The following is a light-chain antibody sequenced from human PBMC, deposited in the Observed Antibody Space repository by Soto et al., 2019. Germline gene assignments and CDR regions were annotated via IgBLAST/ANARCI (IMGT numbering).Light chain of an antibody. J-gene: IGKJ5*01. Sequence: EIVMTQSPATLSVSPGERATLSCRASQSVSSNLAWYQQKPGQAPRLLIYGASTRATGFPARFSGSRSGTEFTLTITHLQSEDFATYYCQHYLNYPITFGQGTRLEIK. CDR3: QHYLNYPIT. CDR1: QSVSSN. V-gene: IGKV3-15*01. CDR2: GAS.